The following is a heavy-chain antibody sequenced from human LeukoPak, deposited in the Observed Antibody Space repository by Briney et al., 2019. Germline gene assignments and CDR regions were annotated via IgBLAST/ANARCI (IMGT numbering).Heavy chain of an antibody. V-gene: IGHV3-48*04. J-gene: IGHJ4*02. Sequence: GGSLRLSCAASGFTFKSYSMNWVRLAPGKGLEWISYISTTSVTIEYADSVKGRFTISRDNAKNSLYLQMNSLRAEDTAVYYCARVEEITYYGSGSYSFFDYWGQGTLVTVSS. CDR3: ARVEEITYYGSGSYSFFDY. CDR1: GFTFKSYS. CDR2: ISTTSVTI. D-gene: IGHD3-10*01.